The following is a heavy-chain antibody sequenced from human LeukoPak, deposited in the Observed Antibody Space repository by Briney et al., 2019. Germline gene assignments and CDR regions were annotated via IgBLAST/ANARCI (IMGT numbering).Heavy chain of an antibody. D-gene: IGHD6-19*01. CDR2: ISSSSSTI. CDR1: GFTFSSYS. V-gene: IGHV3-48*04. CDR3: ARDPVYSSGSFDY. Sequence: GGSLRLSCAASGFTFSSYSMNWVRQAPGKGLEWVSYISSSSSTIYYADSVKGRFTISRDNAKNSLYLQMNSLRAEDTAVYYCARDPVYSSGSFDYWGQGTLVTVSS. J-gene: IGHJ4*02.